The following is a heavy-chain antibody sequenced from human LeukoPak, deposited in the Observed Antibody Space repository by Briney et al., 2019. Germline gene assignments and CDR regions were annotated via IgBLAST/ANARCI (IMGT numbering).Heavy chain of an antibody. CDR3: ARDLRKSADYYFDY. CDR1: GFIFNNNA. J-gene: IGHJ4*02. D-gene: IGHD3/OR15-3a*01. CDR2: ISFDGRDK. Sequence: PGKSLRLSCAASGFIFNNNAIHWVRQAPGKGLEWVAVISFDGRDKHHADSVKGRFTTSRDNSKNTLYLQMSSLRVEDTAMYYCARDLRKSADYYFDYWGQGTLVTVSS. V-gene: IGHV3-30*04.